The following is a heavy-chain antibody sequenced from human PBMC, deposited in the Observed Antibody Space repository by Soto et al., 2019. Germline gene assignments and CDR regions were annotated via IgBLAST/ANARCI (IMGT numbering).Heavy chain of an antibody. J-gene: IGHJ4*02. CDR1: GVTFSSFW. CDR3: SRSLDS. V-gene: IGHV3-7*01. CDR2: INPDGSEK. Sequence: GSLRVSCAASGVTFSSFWMDWVRQAPGRGLELVANINPDGSEKHYVDSVKGRFTISRDNAKNSLYLQMSSLTAEDSALYYCSRSLDSWGQGTRVTVS.